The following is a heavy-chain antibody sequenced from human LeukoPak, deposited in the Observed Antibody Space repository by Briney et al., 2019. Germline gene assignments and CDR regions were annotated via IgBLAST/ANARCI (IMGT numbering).Heavy chain of an antibody. CDR1: RNIFANSW. CDR3: ATLMDV. V-gene: IGHV5-51*01. J-gene: IGHJ6*03. Sequence: GESMKISCKGSRNIFANSWIGWVRQMPGKGLEWMGIICPGDFDVRYNPSFQGQVTISADKSISTAYLQWSSLKASDTAMYYCATLMDVWGKGTTVTVSS. CDR2: ICPGDFDV.